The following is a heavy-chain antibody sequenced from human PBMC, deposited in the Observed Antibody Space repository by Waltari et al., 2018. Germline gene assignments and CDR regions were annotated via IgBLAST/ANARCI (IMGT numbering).Heavy chain of an antibody. CDR3: ATVPRAIGGNFDY. J-gene: IGHJ4*02. CDR1: GFTFSSYG. V-gene: IGHV3-30*02. Sequence: QVQLVESGGGVVQPGGSLRLSCAASGFTFSSYGMHWVRQAPGKGLEWVAFIRYDGSNKYYADSVKGRFTISRDNSKNTLYLQMNSLRAEDTAVYYCATVPRAIGGNFDYWGQGTLVTVSS. CDR2: IRYDGSNK. D-gene: IGHD3-16*01.